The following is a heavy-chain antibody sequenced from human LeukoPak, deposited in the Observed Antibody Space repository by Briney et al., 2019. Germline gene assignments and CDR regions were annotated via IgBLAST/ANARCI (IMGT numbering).Heavy chain of an antibody. V-gene: IGHV3-11*01. CDR1: GFTLSDYY. J-gene: IGHJ4*02. CDR3: ARRRDFIDY. CDR2: SSSSGCTI. D-gene: IGHD3/OR15-3a*01. Sequence: PGGSLRLSCAASGFTLSDYYMSWIRQAPGKGLEWVSYSSSSGCTIYYADSVKGRFAISRDNAKNSLYLQMNSLRAEDTAVYYCARRRDFIDYWGQGTLVTVSS.